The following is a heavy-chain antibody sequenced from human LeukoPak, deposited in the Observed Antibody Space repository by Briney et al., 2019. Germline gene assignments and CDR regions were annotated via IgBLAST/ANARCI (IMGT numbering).Heavy chain of an antibody. CDR3: ARADYDILTGYTDAFDI. CDR2: IYGGGST. CDR1: GFTVSSNY. D-gene: IGHD3-9*01. V-gene: IGHV3-66*01. Sequence: GGSLRLSCAASGFTVSSNYMSWVRQAPGKGLEWVSVIYGGGSTYYADSVKGRFTISRDNSKNTLYLQMNSLRAEDTAVYYCARADYDILTGYTDAFDIWGQGTMVTVSS. J-gene: IGHJ3*02.